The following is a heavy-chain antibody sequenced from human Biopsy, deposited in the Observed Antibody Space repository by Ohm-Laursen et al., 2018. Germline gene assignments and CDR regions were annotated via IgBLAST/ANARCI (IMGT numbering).Heavy chain of an antibody. Sequence: TLSLTCTVSGASISAYYWSWIRQPPGKGLEWIGYLYYSGITNYNPSLKSRVSISVDTSKNQFSLKLSSVTAADTAVYYCARHGDFYYDSNIVIGALDIWGQGTMVTVSS. J-gene: IGHJ3*02. CDR1: GASISAYY. D-gene: IGHD3-22*01. CDR3: ARHGDFYYDSNIVIGALDI. CDR2: LYYSGIT. V-gene: IGHV4-59*08.